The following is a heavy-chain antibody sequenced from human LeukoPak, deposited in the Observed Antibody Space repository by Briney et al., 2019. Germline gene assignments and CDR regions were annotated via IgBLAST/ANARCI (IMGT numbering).Heavy chain of an antibody. D-gene: IGHD1-26*01. V-gene: IGHV1-2*02. J-gene: IGHJ4*02. CDR1: GYTFTGYF. Sequence: ASVKVSCKASGYTFTGYFMHWVRQAPGQGLEWMGWINPNSGGTNYAQKFQGRVTLTRDTSISTAFMELNSLTSDDTAVYYCARGGEPKWELLYQDYWGQGTLVTVSS. CDR3: ARGGEPKWELLYQDY. CDR2: INPNSGGT.